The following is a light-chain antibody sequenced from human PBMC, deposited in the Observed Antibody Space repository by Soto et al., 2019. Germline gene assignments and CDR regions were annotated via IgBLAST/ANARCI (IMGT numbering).Light chain of an antibody. J-gene: IGLJ2*01. CDR2: DVS. Sequence: SVLTQPASLSGSPGQSITISCPGTSSDVGGYNYVSWYQQHPGKAPKLMIYDVSNRPSGVSNRFSGSKSGNTASLTISGLQAEDEADYYCSSYTSSSPLFGGGTKVTV. CDR1: SSDVGGYNY. V-gene: IGLV2-14*01. CDR3: SSYTSSSPL.